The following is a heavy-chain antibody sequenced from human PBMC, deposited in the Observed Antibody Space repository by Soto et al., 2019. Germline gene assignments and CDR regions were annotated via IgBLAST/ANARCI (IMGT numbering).Heavy chain of an antibody. V-gene: IGHV1-69*13. Sequence: ASVKVSCKASGGTFSSYAISWVRQAPGQGLEWMGGIIPIFGTANYAQKFQGRVTITADESTSTAYMELRSLKSDDTAVYYCARDGRQFFPNSDNFDIWGQGTTVTVSS. CDR3: ARDGRQFFPNSDNFDI. CDR1: GGTFSSYA. CDR2: IIPIFGTA. J-gene: IGHJ3*02. D-gene: IGHD3-22*01.